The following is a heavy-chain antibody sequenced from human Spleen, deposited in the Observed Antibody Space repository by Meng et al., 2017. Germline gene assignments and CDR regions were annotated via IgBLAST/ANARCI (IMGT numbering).Heavy chain of an antibody. Sequence: QPQLQESGPGLGRPSEALSLTCSVSGGSSSTSGYYWGWIRQPPGKGLEWIGSIGHSGFTYYTPSLKSRVTVSIDTSRNQFSLWLTSVTAADTAVYYCVRSSAWVRTGFDPWGRGTLVTVSS. CDR2: IGHSGFT. V-gene: IGHV4-39*01. CDR3: VRSSAWVRTGFDP. D-gene: IGHD6-19*01. J-gene: IGHJ5*02. CDR1: GGSSSTSGYY.